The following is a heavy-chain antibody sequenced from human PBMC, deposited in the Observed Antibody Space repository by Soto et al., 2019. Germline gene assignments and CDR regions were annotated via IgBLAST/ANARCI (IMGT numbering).Heavy chain of an antibody. D-gene: IGHD2-8*01. CDR2: ISTYNGDT. V-gene: IGHV1-18*01. CDR3: ARTEGRSTRGDY. Sequence: QVQLVQSGAEVKKPGASVRVSCEASGYSFTTYGVTWVRQAPGQGLEWMGWISTYNGDTRVAQQHQGRVTLTTDTSTNAAHMELRSLRSDDTAIYYCARTEGRSTRGDYWGQGTLVTVSS. J-gene: IGHJ4*02. CDR1: GYSFTTYG.